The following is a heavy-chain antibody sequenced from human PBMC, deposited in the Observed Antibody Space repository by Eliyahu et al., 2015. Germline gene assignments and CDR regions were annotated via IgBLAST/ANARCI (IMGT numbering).Heavy chain of an antibody. CDR2: VEPNSGKT. CDR1: GYTFSSYD. Sequence: QLQLVQSGAEVKKPGASVKVSCKASGYTFSSYDINWVRQAPGQGLEVVGWVEPNSGKTGYAQKFQGRVTMTRNTSISTAYLELSGLRSEDTAVYYCAESVGHEDWFDPWGQGTLVTVSS. CDR3: AESVGHEDWFDP. J-gene: IGHJ5*02. V-gene: IGHV1-8*01.